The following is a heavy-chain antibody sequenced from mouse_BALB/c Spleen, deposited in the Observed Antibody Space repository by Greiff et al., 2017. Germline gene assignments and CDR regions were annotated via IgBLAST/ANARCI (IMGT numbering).Heavy chain of an antibody. CDR1: GFTFSSYA. Sequence: EVKLMESGGGLVKPGGSLKLSCAASGFTFSSYAMSWVRQTPEKRLEWVASISSGGSTYYPDSVKGRFTISRDNARNILYLQMSSLRSEDTAMYYCARDYYDYDVGAMDYWGQGTSVTVSS. V-gene: IGHV5-6-5*01. CDR2: ISSGGST. D-gene: IGHD2-4*01. J-gene: IGHJ4*01. CDR3: ARDYYDYDVGAMDY.